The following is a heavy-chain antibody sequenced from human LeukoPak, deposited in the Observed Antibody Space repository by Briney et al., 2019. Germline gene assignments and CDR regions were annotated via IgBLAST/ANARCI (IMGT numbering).Heavy chain of an antibody. CDR1: GFSFNNYA. CDR3: AKDIVVVPAAKVGMDV. D-gene: IGHD2-2*01. V-gene: IGHV3-23*01. Sequence: GGSLKLSCAASGFSFNNYAMNWVRQAPGKGLEWVSTISYSGGSTYYADSVKGRFTISRDNSKSTLYLQMNSLRAEDTAVYYCAKDIVVVPAAKVGMDVWGKGPTVTVS. CDR2: ISYSGGST. J-gene: IGHJ6*03.